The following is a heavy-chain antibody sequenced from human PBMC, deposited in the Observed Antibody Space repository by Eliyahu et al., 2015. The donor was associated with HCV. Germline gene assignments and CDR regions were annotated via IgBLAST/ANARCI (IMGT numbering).Heavy chain of an antibody. CDR2: XSAYNGNI. D-gene: IGHD1-7*01. J-gene: IGHJ6*02. CDR1: GYTFKXYG. CDR3: ARTGTSAIVIVPQDYYYYHFAMDV. Sequence: QVRLVQSGDEVRKPGASVKVSCKAAGYTFKXYGISWXRQAPGQGFEGMGWXSAYNGNIKSAQKFQGRVTMTTDTSTSTAYLELRSLRSDDTALYYCARTGTSAIVIVPQDYYYYHFAMDVWGQGTRVTVSS. V-gene: IGHV1-18*01.